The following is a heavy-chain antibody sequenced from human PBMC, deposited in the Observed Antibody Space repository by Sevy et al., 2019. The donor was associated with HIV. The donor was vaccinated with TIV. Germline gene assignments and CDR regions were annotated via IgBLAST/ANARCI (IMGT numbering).Heavy chain of an antibody. CDR2: FCMGGDRI. J-gene: IGHJ4*02. CDR3: ARESGSKGHDY. V-gene: IGHV3-23*01. Sequence: GGCLRLSCTTSGFRFSIYAMTWVRQAPGKGLEWVSSFCMGGDRIYYADSVRGRFTISRDDSKNTLYLEMNNLRAEDTAKYYCARESGSKGHDYWGQGTLVTVSS. CDR1: GFRFSIYA. D-gene: IGHD3-10*01.